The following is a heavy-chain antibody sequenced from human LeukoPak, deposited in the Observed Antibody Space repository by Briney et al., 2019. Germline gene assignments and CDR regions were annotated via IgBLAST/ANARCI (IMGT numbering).Heavy chain of an antibody. CDR3: ARLNDHLPDAMNPDYYYYGLDV. V-gene: IGHV4-59*08. CDR1: GGSISSYY. CDR2: IYYSGTT. Sequence: PSETLSLTCTVSGGSISSYYLSWIRQPPGKGLKWIGYIYYSGTTNYNPSLKSRVTISVDTSKNQFSLKLSSVTAADTAVYYCARLNDHLPDAMNPDYYYYGLDVLGQGTTVTVSS. D-gene: IGHD2-2*01. J-gene: IGHJ6*02.